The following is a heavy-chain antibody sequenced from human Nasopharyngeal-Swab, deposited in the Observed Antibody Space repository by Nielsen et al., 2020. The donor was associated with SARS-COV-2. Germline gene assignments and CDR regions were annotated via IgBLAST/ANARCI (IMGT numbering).Heavy chain of an antibody. CDR1: GFTFSSYG. Sequence: GESLKISCAASGFTFSSYGMHWVRQAPGKGLEWVAVISYDASDKYYADSVKGRFTLSRDNSKSTVYLQMNSLRPEDTAVYYCARDRPHWGCDYWGQGTLVTVSS. J-gene: IGHJ4*02. CDR3: ARDRPHWGCDY. D-gene: IGHD3-16*01. V-gene: IGHV3-30*19. CDR2: ISYDASDK.